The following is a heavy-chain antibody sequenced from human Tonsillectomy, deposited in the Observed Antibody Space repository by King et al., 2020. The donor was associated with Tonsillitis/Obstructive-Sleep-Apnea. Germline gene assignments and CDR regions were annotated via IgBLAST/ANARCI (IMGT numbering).Heavy chain of an antibody. Sequence: LQLQESGPGLVKPSETLSLTCTVSGGSISSSSYYWGWIRPPPGKGLEWIGSIYYSGSTYYNPSLKSRVTISVDTSKNQFSLTLSSVTAADTAVYYWARLTKVVRHFDSWGQGTLVTVSS. D-gene: IGHD4-23*01. J-gene: IGHJ4*02. V-gene: IGHV4-39*01. CDR3: ARLTKVVRHFDS. CDR1: GGSISSSSYY. CDR2: IYYSGST.